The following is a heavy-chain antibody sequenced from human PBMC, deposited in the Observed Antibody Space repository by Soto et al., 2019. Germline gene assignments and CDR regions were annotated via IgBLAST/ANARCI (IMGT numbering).Heavy chain of an antibody. CDR1: GYTFTSYA. J-gene: IGHJ4*02. V-gene: IGHV7-4-1*02. Sequence: ASVKVSCKASGYTFTSYAMNWVRQAPGQGLEWMGWINTNTGNPTYAQGCTGRFVFSLDTSVSTAYLQISSLKAEDTAVYYCARASTSRFLEWLYFDYWGQGTLVTVSS. CDR3: ARASTSRFLEWLYFDY. CDR2: INTNTGNP. D-gene: IGHD3-3*01.